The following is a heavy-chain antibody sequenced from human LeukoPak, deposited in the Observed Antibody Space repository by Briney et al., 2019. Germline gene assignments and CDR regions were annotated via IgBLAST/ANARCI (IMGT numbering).Heavy chain of an antibody. V-gene: IGHV4-61*02. Sequence: SETLSLTCTVSGGSINSGSYYWSWIRQPAGKGLEWIGRIYTSGSTNYNPSLKSRVTISVDTSKNQFSLKLSSVTAADTAVYYCARETPRGELLRVGAFDIWGQGTMVTVSS. CDR2: IYTSGST. CDR1: GGSINSGSYY. J-gene: IGHJ3*02. D-gene: IGHD1-26*01. CDR3: ARETPRGELLRVGAFDI.